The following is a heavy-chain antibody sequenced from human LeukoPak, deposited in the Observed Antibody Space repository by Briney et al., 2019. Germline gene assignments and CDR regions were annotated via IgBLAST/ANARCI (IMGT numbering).Heavy chain of an antibody. CDR3: AKDGVRDSRSVFVC. V-gene: IGHV3-23*01. CDR2: ISGSSTST. J-gene: IGHJ4*02. CDR1: GFTFSSYA. D-gene: IGHD2-21*01. Sequence: PGGSLRLSCAASGFTFSSYAMSWVRQAPGKGLEWVSAISGSSTSTYHADSVKGRYTISRDNSKNTLYLQMNSLRAEDTAIYYCAKDGVRDSRSVFVCWGQGTLVSVSS.